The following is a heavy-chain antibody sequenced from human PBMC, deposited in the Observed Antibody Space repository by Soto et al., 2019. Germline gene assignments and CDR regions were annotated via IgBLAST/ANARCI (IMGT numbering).Heavy chain of an antibody. CDR3: ASISSIAARLYYYYGMDV. CDR1: GFTFSSYA. CDR2: ISYDGSNK. Sequence: PGESLRLSCAASGFTFSSYAMHWVRQAPGKGLEWVAVISYDGSNKYYADSAKGRFTISRDNSKNTLYLQMNSLRAEDTAVYYCASISSIAARLYYYYGMDVWGQGTTVTVSS. V-gene: IGHV3-30-3*01. D-gene: IGHD6-6*01. J-gene: IGHJ6*02.